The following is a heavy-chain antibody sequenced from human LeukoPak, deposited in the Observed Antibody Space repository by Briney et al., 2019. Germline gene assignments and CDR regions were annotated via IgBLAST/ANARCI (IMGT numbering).Heavy chain of an antibody. J-gene: IGHJ6*02. CDR3: ARDRYSNSFYYYYAMDV. V-gene: IGHV4-34*01. CDR2: INHRGST. Sequence: SETLSLTCAVFGGSFSGHYWSWIRQPPGKGLEWIGEINHRGSTTYNPSLKSRVTISVDTSKSQFSLKLSSLTAADTSVYYCARDRYSNSFYYYYAMDVWGQGTTVTVSS. CDR1: GGSFSGHY. D-gene: IGHD4-11*01.